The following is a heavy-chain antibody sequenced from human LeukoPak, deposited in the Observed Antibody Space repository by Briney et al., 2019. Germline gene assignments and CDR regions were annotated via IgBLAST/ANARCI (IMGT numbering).Heavy chain of an antibody. J-gene: IGHJ4*02. V-gene: IGHV3-74*01. CDR2: ISPEGGNT. D-gene: IGHD2-21*02. CDR1: GGTTDDYG. CDR3: ARDLSVT. Sequence: GGSLRLSCAVSGGTTDDYGMSWVRQAPGKGLVWVSRISPEGGNTGYADSVKGRFTISRDNAKNTLYLQMSSLRVEDTAVYYCARDLSVTWGQGTLVTVSS.